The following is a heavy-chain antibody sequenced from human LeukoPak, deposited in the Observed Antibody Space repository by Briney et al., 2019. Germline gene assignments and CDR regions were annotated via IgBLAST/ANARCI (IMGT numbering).Heavy chain of an antibody. CDR1: GGSFSPYY. D-gene: IGHD3-10*01. CDR3: AKSNGYGLVDI. Sequence: KPSETLSLTCAVYGGSFSPYYWSWIRQSPDKGLEWIGEINHSRSTNYNPSLKSRATISLDKSRNQFSLRLTSVTAADTAVYYCAKSNGYGLVDIWGQGTMVTVSS. J-gene: IGHJ3*02. CDR2: INHSRST. V-gene: IGHV4-34*01.